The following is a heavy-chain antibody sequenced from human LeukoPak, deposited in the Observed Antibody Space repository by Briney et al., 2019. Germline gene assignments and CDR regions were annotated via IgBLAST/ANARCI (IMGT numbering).Heavy chain of an antibody. CDR2: INYSGST. CDR1: GGSVSSTTYY. D-gene: IGHD3-10*01. Sequence: SETLSLTCTVSGGSVSSTTYYWSWIRQPPGKGLEWIASINYSGSTYYNPSLKSRVTISVDTSENQFSLKLSSVTAADTAVYYCARYVVYGSGKYYFDYWGQATLVTVSS. CDR3: ARYVVYGSGKYYFDY. V-gene: IGHV4-39*01. J-gene: IGHJ4*02.